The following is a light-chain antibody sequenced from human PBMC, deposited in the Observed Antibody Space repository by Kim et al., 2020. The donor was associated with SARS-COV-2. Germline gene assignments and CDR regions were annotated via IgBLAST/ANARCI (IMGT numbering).Light chain of an antibody. V-gene: IGLV1-51*01. CDR1: SSNIGNNY. CDR3: GTWDSSLSAGGWV. CDR2: DNN. J-gene: IGLJ3*02. Sequence: QSVLTQPPSVSAAPGQKVTISCSGSSSNIGNNYVSWYQQLPGTAPKLLIYDNNKRPSGIPDRFSGSKSGTSATLGITGLQTGDEADYYCGTWDSSLSAGGWVFSGGTQLTVL.